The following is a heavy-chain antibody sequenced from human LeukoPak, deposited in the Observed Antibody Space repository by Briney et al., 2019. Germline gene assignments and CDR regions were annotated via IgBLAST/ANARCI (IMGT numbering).Heavy chain of an antibody. CDR3: ARDFRDPVAGTDWFDP. Sequence: SETLSLTCTVSGGSISSHYWSWIRQPPGKGLEWIGYIYYSGSTNYNPSLESRVTISVDTSKNQFSLKLSSVTAADTAVYYCARDFRDPVAGTDWFDPWGQGTLVTVSS. CDR2: IYYSGST. V-gene: IGHV4-59*11. CDR1: GGSISSHY. D-gene: IGHD6-19*01. J-gene: IGHJ5*02.